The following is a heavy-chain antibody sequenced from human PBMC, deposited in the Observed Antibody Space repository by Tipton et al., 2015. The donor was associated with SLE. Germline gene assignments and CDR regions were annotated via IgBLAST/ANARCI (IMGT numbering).Heavy chain of an antibody. Sequence: LRLSCTASEFTFSNAWMNWVRQAPGKGLEWIGEINHSGSTNYNPSLKSRVTISVDTSKNQFSLKLSSVTAADTAVYYCARGWDYLDQAGIDYWGQGTLVTVSS. J-gene: IGHJ4*02. CDR2: INHSGST. CDR3: ARGWDYLDQAGIDY. D-gene: IGHD1-7*01. CDR1: EFTFSNAW. V-gene: IGHV4-34*01.